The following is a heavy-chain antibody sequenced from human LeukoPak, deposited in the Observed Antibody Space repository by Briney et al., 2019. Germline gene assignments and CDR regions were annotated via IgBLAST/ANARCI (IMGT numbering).Heavy chain of an antibody. D-gene: IGHD6-13*01. V-gene: IGHV3-11*05. CDR2: ISSSGTYT. J-gene: IGHJ4*02. CDR1: GFTFSDYY. Sequence: PGGSLRLSCAASGFTFSDYYMSWIRQAPGKGLEWVSYISSSGTYTDSTDSVKGRFTISRDNSKNTLYLQMNSLRAEDTAVYYCARAPRMVHFDYWGQGTLVTVSS. CDR3: ARAPRMVHFDY.